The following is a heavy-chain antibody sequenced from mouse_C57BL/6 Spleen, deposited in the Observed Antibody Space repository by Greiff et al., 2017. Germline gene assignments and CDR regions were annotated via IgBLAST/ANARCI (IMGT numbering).Heavy chain of an antibody. Sequence: VQLQQSGAELVKPGASVKLSCKASGYTFTSYWMTWVKQRPGQGLDWIGDINPGSGNTNYNEKFKDKATLTADKSSNTAYMQLSSLTYEDSAVYDSAAIYDGYVRDDWGQGTTLTVSS. CDR3: AAIYDGYVRDD. J-gene: IGHJ2*01. D-gene: IGHD2-3*01. CDR2: INPGSGNT. CDR1: GYTFTSYW. V-gene: IGHV1-7*01.